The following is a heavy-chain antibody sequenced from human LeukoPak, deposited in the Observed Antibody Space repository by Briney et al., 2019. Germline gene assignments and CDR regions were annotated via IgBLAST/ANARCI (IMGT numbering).Heavy chain of an antibody. CDR2: IHYSGRT. J-gene: IGHJ5*02. D-gene: IGHD6-13*01. CDR1: AGSISSYF. Sequence: SETLSLTCTVSAGSISSYFWSWIRQPPGKRLEWIGYIHYSGRTDYNPSLKSRVTMSLDTSKNNFSLTLTSATAAGTAVYYCARGNTEFSSSRNWFNPWGQGSRVTVSS. CDR3: ARGNTEFSSSRNWFNP. V-gene: IGHV4-59*01.